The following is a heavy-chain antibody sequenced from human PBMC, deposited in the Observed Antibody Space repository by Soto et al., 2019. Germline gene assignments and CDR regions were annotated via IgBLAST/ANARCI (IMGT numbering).Heavy chain of an antibody. J-gene: IGHJ4*02. CDR3: ASDRSLNYYFDY. Sequence: GGSLRLSXAASGFTFSSYWMHWVRQAPGKGLVWVSRINSDGSSTSYADSVKGRFTISRDNAKNTLYLQMNSLRAEDTAVYYCASDRSLNYYFDYWGQGTLVTVSS. CDR2: INSDGSST. V-gene: IGHV3-74*01. CDR1: GFTFSSYW.